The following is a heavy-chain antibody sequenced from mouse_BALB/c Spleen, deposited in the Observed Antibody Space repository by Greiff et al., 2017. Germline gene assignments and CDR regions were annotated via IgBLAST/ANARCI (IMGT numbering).Heavy chain of an antibody. CDR1: GFNIKDYY. J-gene: IGHJ4*01. Sequence: VQLQQSGAELVRPGALVKLSCKASGFNIKDYYMHWVKQRPEQGLEWIGWVDPENGNTIYDPKFQGKASITADTSSNTAYLQLSSLTSEDTAVYYCGGGTVIASRAMDYWGQGTSVTVSS. CDR2: VDPENGNT. CDR3: GGGTVIASRAMDY. D-gene: IGHD1-1*01. V-gene: IGHV14-1*02.